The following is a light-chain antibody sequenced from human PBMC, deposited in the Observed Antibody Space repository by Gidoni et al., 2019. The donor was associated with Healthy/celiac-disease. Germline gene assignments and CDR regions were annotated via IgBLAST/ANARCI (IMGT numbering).Light chain of an antibody. J-gene: IGKJ2*01. CDR1: RSISSY. CDR2: AAS. CDR3: QQSYSTPRYT. V-gene: IGKV1-39*01. Sequence: DIQLTQATASLSASGGDRVTITCLASRSISSYLNWYQQKPGKAPKLLIYAASSLPSGVPSRFSGSGSGTDFTLTISSLQPEDFATYYCQQSYSTPRYTFGHXTKLEIK.